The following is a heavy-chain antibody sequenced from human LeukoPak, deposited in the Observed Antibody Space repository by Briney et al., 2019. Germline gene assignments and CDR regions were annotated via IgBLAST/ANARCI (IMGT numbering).Heavy chain of an antibody. J-gene: IGHJ4*02. CDR3: AREFGHCYGDNCFYFFDK. CDR2: INTYKGDT. CDR1: GYTLTNYN. Sequence: ASVKVSCKASGYTLTNYNISWVRQAHGQGLEWMGWINTYKGDTLYSQKLQGRVTMTADTSTNTAYMELRSLRFDDTAVYYCAREFGHCYGDNCFYFFDKWGQGFRVTVSS. V-gene: IGHV1-18*01. D-gene: IGHD4-23*01.